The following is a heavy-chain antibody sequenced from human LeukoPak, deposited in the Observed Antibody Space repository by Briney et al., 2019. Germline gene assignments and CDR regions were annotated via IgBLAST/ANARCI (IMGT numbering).Heavy chain of an antibody. V-gene: IGHV3-30*18. CDR2: ISYDGSNK. D-gene: IGHD6-19*01. CDR1: GFTFSSYG. Sequence: GGSLRLSCAASGFTFSSYGMHWVRQAPGKGLEWVAVISYDGSNKYYADSVKGRFTISRDNSKDTLYLQMNSLRAEDTAVYYCAKGGIAVVAVPHYFDYWGQGTLVTVSS. J-gene: IGHJ4*02. CDR3: AKGGIAVVAVPHYFDY.